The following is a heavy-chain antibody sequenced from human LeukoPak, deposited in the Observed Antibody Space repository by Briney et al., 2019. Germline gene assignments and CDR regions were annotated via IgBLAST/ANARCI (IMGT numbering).Heavy chain of an antibody. V-gene: IGHV3-30-3*01. D-gene: IGHD3-22*01. Sequence: GGSLRLSCAASGFTFNNYAMQWVRQAPGKGLEWEAVISYDGNKKYYADSVKGRFTISRDNSKNTLYLQMNSLRTEDTAVYYCARDKGGYYYDSSGFDYWGQGTLVTVSS. CDR1: GFTFNNYA. CDR3: ARDKGGYYYDSSGFDY. CDR2: ISYDGNKK. J-gene: IGHJ4*02.